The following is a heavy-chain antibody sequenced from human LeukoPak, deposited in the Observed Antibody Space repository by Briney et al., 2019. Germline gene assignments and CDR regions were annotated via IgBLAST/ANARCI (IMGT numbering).Heavy chain of an antibody. J-gene: IGHJ4*02. D-gene: IGHD3-3*01. V-gene: IGHV4-34*01. CDR2: VNHSGST. CDR1: GGSFSGYY. CDR3: ARRLRFLEWLLLRAAGSFDY. Sequence: PSETLSLTCAVYGGSFSGYYWSWIRQPPGKGLKWIGEVNHSGSTNYNPSLKSRVTISVDTSKNQFSLKLSSVTAADTAVYYCARRLRFLEWLLLRAAGSFDYWGQGTLVTVSS.